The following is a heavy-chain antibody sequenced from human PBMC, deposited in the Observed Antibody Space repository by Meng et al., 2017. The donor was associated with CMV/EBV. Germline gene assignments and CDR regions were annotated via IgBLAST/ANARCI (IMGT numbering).Heavy chain of an antibody. CDR3: ARDGEQQLVDYYYGMDV. CDR2: INPSGGST. CDR1: GYTFTSYY. D-gene: IGHD6-13*01. V-gene: IGHV1-46*01. Sequence: ASVKVSCKASGYTFTSYYMHWVRQAPGQGLEWMGIINPSGGSTSYAQKFQGRVTMTRDTSTNTVYMELSSLRSEDTAVYYCARDGEQQLVDYYYGMDVWGQGTTVTVSS. J-gene: IGHJ6*02.